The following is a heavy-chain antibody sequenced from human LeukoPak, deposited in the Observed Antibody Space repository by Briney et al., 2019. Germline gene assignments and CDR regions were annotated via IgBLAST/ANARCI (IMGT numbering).Heavy chain of an antibody. CDR3: AAVTSVTTGDY. CDR1: GFPFSSYG. Sequence: GGSLRLSCAASGFPFSSYGMHWVRQAPGKGLEWVAFIPYDGSDKFYADSVKGRFTISRDNSKNTLYLRMNSLRAEDTAVYYSAAVTSVTTGDYWGQGTLVTVSS. J-gene: IGHJ4*02. CDR2: IPYDGSDK. D-gene: IGHD4-11*01. V-gene: IGHV3-30*02.